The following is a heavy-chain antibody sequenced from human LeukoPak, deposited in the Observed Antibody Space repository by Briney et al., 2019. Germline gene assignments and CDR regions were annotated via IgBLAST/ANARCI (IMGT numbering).Heavy chain of an antibody. J-gene: IGHJ4*02. CDR3: ANAGGDGYNPVWYFDY. CDR2: ISGSGGST. CDR1: GFTFSSYA. Sequence: PGGSLRLSCAASGFTFSSYAMSWVRQAPGKGLEWVSAISGSGGSTYYADSVKGRFTISRDNSKNTLYLQMNSLRAEDTAVYYWANAGGDGYNPVWYFDYWGQGTLVTVSS. V-gene: IGHV3-23*01. D-gene: IGHD5-24*01.